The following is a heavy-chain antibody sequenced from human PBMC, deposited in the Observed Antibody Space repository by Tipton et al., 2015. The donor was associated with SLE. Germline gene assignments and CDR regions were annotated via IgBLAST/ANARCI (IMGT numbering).Heavy chain of an antibody. CDR2: ISGDGGST. CDR3: ARDGHGDY. V-gene: IGHV3-43*02. J-gene: IGHJ4*02. Sequence: GSLRLSCAASGFTFDDYPMYWVRQAPGKGLEWVSHISGDGGSTYYSDSVKGRFTISRDNGKNSLYLQMNSLTAVDTAVYYCARDGHGDYWGQGTLVTVSS. CDR1: GFTFDDYP.